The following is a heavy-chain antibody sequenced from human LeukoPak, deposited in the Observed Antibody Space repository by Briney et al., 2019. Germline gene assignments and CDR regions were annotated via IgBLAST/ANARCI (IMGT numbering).Heavy chain of an antibody. J-gene: IGHJ4*02. CDR2: IGTAGDT. Sequence: GGSLRLSCAASGFTFSSYDMHWVRQATGKGLEWVSAIGTAGDTYYPGSVKGRFTTSRENAKNSLYLQMNSLRAGDTAVYYCARGSYSYGNDYWGQGTLVTVSS. D-gene: IGHD5-18*01. CDR1: GFTFSSYD. CDR3: ARGSYSYGNDY. V-gene: IGHV3-13*04.